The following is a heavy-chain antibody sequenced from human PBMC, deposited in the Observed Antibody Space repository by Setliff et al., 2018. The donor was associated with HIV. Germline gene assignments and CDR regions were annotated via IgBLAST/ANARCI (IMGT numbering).Heavy chain of an antibody. CDR2: MNPNTYNT. D-gene: IGHD6-13*01. CDR3: ARDFSGQQLVGGWFDP. Sequence: ASVKVSCKASGYTFNNYDINWVRQATGQGLEWMGWMNPNTYNTGYAQKFQGRVTMTRSTSRSTAYMELSRLRSEDTAIYYCARDFSGQQLVGGWFDPWGQGTLVTVSS. CDR1: GYTFNNYD. V-gene: IGHV1-8*01. J-gene: IGHJ5*02.